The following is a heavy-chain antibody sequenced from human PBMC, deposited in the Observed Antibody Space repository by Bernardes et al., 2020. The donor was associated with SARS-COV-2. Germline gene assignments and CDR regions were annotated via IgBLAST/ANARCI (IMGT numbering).Heavy chain of an antibody. CDR1: GGSIRSYY. CDR3: ARENADLLDY. J-gene: IGHJ4*02. D-gene: IGHD3-3*01. V-gene: IGHV4-59*01. Sequence: SETLSLTCTVSGGSIRSYYWSWIRQPPGKGLEWIGYISYSGSTNYNPSLRSRVTISLDTSKNQFSLKLSSVTAADTAVYYCARENADLLDYWGQGTLVTVSS. CDR2: ISYSGST.